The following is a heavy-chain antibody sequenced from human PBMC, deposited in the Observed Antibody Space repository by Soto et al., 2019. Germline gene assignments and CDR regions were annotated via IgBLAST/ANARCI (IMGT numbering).Heavy chain of an antibody. CDR3: AILGTYYFDNSDNYFDF. Sequence: ASVKVSCKASGYIFTSYYLHWVRQAPGQRLEWMGWINAGNGNTKFSQKFQGRVTITRDTSASTAYMELRGLRSEDTAVYYCAILGTYYFDNSDNYFDFWGQGTLVTVSS. J-gene: IGHJ4*02. CDR2: INAGNGNT. D-gene: IGHD3-22*01. CDR1: GYIFTSYY. V-gene: IGHV1-3*01.